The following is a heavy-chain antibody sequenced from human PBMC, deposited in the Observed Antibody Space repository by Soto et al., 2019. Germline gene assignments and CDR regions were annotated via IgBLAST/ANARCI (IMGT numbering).Heavy chain of an antibody. CDR3: ARDSEDCSGGSCYWPFDP. CDR1: GGTFSSYT. CDR2: IIPILGIA. J-gene: IGHJ5*02. D-gene: IGHD2-15*01. V-gene: IGHV1-69*04. Sequence: ASVKVSCKASGGTFSSYTISWVRQAPGQGLEWMGRIIPILGIANYAQKFQGRVTITADKSTSTAYMELSSLRSEDTAVYYCARDSEDCSGGSCYWPFDPWGQGTLVTVSS.